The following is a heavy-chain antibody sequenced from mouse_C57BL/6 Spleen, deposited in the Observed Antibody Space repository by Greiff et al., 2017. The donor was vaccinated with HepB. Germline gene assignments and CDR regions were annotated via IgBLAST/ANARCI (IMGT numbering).Heavy chain of an antibody. CDR1: GYTFTDYY. V-gene: IGHV1-19*01. CDR2: INPYNGGT. J-gene: IGHJ3*01. CDR3: ARSEQLRRRGAWFAY. D-gene: IGHD3-1*01. Sequence: EVQLQQSGPVLVKPGASVKMSCKASGYTFTDYYMNWVKQSHGKSLEWIGVINPYNGGTSYNQKFKGKATLTVDKSSSTAYMELNSLTSEDSAVYYCARSEQLRRRGAWFAYWGQGTLVTVSA.